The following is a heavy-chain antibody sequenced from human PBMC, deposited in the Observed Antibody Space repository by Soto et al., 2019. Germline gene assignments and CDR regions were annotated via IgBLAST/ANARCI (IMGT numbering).Heavy chain of an antibody. CDR1: GYTFTSYA. J-gene: IGHJ5*02. D-gene: IGHD1-20*01. Sequence: QVQLVQSGAEVKKPGASVKVSCKASGYTFTSYAMHWVCQAPGQRLEWMGWINVGNGNTKYSQKFQGRVTITRDTSASTDYMELSSLRSEDTAVYYCARGRNWNDGGWFDPWGQGTLVTVSS. V-gene: IGHV1-3*01. CDR2: INVGNGNT. CDR3: ARGRNWNDGGWFDP.